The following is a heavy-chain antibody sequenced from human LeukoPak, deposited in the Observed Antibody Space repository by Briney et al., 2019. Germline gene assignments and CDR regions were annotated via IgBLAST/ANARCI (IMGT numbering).Heavy chain of an antibody. CDR1: GYTFTGYY. CDR3: ARGPFGRDGYHDY. Sequence: ASVKVSCKASGYTFTGYYMHWVRQAPGQRLEWMGWINAGNGNTKYSQKFQGRVTITRDTSASTAYMELSSLRSEDTAVYYCARGPFGRDGYHDYWGQGTLVTVSS. CDR2: INAGNGNT. V-gene: IGHV1-3*01. J-gene: IGHJ4*02. D-gene: IGHD5-24*01.